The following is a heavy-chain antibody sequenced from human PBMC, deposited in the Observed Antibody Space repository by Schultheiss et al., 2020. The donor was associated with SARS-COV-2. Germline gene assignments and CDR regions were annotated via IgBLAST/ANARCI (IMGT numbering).Heavy chain of an antibody. CDR2: IYYSGST. Sequence: SETLSLTCTVSGGSISSSSYYWGWIRQHPGKGLEWIGYIYYSGSTYYNPSLKSRVIISVDTSKNQFSLKLSSVTAADTAVYYCASQDYWGQGTLVTVSS. CDR1: GGSISSSSYY. CDR3: ASQDY. V-gene: IGHV4-31*03. J-gene: IGHJ4*02.